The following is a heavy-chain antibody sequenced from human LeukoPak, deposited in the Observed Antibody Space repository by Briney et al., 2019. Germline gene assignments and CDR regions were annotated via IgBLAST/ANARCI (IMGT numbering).Heavy chain of an antibody. J-gene: IGHJ3*02. V-gene: IGHV4-39*01. CDR1: GSSISSSSYY. CDR3: ARHVEMATIDAFDI. Sequence: PSETLSLTCTVSGSSISSSSYYWGWTRQPPGKGLEWIGSIYYSGSTYYNPSLKSRVTISVDTSKNQFSLKLSSVTAADTAVYYCARHVEMATIDAFDIWGQGTMVTVSS. D-gene: IGHD5-24*01. CDR2: IYYSGST.